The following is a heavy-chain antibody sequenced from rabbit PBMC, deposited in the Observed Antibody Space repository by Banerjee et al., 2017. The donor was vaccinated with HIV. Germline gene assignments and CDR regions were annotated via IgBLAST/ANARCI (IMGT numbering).Heavy chain of an antibody. J-gene: IGHJ4*01. CDR2: IYTSSGIT. V-gene: IGHV1S45*01. D-gene: IGHD1-1*01. CDR3: ARGDTGSRHSPFNL. Sequence: QEQLEESGGGLVKPGGTLTLTCKASGIDFSSYYYMCWVRQAPGKGLELIACIYTSSGITYYASWARGRFTISKTSSTTVTLQITSLTAADTATYFCARGDTGSRHSPFNLWGQGTLVTVS. CDR1: GIDFSSYYY.